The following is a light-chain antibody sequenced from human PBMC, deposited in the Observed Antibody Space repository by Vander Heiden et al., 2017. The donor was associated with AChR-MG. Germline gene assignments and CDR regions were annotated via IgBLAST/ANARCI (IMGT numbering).Light chain of an antibody. J-gene: IGKJ2*01. Sequence: EIVMPHSPATLSVSPGERATLSCRASQSVSSNLDWYQQKPGQAPRLLIYGASTRATGIPARFSGSGSGTEFTLTISSLQSEDFAVYYCQQDYNWPYTFGQGTKLEIK. CDR3: QQDYNWPYT. CDR1: QSVSSN. V-gene: IGKV3-15*01. CDR2: GAS.